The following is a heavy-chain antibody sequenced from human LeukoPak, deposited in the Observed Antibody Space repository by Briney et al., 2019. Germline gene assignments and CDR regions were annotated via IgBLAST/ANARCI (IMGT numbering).Heavy chain of an antibody. CDR1: GFTFSSYS. Sequence: GGSLRLSCAASGFTFSSYSMNWVRQAPGKGLEWVSSISSSSSYIYYADSVKGRFTISRDNAKNSLYLQMNSLRAEDTAVYYCARDDQTSTMGAFGAPWGQGTLVTVSS. CDR2: ISSSSSYI. D-gene: IGHD3-10*01. J-gene: IGHJ5*02. V-gene: IGHV3-21*01. CDR3: ARDDQTSTMGAFGAP.